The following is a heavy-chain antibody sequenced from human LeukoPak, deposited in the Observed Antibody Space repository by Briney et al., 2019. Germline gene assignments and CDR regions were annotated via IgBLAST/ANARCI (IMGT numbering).Heavy chain of an antibody. V-gene: IGHV1-2*02. J-gene: IGHJ4*02. Sequence: ASVKVSCKASGYTFTSYGISWVRQAPGQGLEWMGWINPNSGGTNYAQKFQGRVTMTRDTSISTAYMELSRLRSDDTAVYYCARPYCSGGSCYGVFDYWGQGTLVTVSS. CDR3: ARPYCSGGSCYGVFDY. D-gene: IGHD2-15*01. CDR2: INPNSGGT. CDR1: GYTFTSYG.